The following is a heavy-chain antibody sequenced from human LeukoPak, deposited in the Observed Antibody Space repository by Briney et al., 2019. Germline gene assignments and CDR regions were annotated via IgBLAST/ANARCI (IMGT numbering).Heavy chain of an antibody. Sequence: RASVKVSCKASGYTFTTYDINWVRQATGQGLEWMGRMNPNSGDTGYAQKFQGRVTMTRNTSISTAYMELSSLRSEDTAVYYCAIGRGGLGILAGYSDNWFDPWGQGTLVTVSS. CDR1: GYTFTTYD. J-gene: IGHJ5*02. CDR2: MNPNSGDT. CDR3: AIGRGGLGILAGYSDNWFDP. V-gene: IGHV1-8*01. D-gene: IGHD3-9*01.